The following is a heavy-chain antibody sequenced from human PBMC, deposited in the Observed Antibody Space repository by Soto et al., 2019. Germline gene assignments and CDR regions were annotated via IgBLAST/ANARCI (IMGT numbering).Heavy chain of an antibody. V-gene: IGHV3-30-3*01. CDR2: ISYDGSNK. CDR1: GFTFSSYA. D-gene: IGHD6-6*01. CDR3: ASSSSSSPYYYYYGMDV. J-gene: IGHJ6*02. Sequence: PGGSLRLSCAASGFTFSSYAMHWVRQAPGKGLEWVAVISYDGSNKYYADSVKGRFTISRDNSKNTLYLQMNSLRAEDTAVYYCASSSSSSPYYYYYGMDVWGQGTTVTVSS.